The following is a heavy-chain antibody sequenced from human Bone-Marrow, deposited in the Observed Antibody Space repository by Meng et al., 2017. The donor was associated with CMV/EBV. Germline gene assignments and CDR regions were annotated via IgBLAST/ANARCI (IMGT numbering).Heavy chain of an antibody. D-gene: IGHD2-2*01. CDR3: ARDIVVVPAVITVPYYYYGMDV. CDR2: IKQDGSEK. Sequence: GGSLRLSCAASGFTFSSYAMSWVRQAPGKGLEWVANIKQDGSEKYYVDSVKGRFTISRDNAKNSLYLQMNSLRAEDTAVYYCARDIVVVPAVITVPYYYYGMDVWGQGTTVTVSS. CDR1: GFTFSSYA. J-gene: IGHJ6*02. V-gene: IGHV3-7*01.